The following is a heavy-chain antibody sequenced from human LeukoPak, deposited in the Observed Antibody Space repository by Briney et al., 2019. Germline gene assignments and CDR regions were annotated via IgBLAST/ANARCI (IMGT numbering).Heavy chain of an antibody. CDR3: ARDPTVVTLDY. CDR2: ISSSSSYI. D-gene: IGHD4-23*01. Sequence: GGSLRLSCAVSGFTFSSDWMTWVRQAPGKGLEWVSSISSSSSYIYYADSVKGRFTISRDNAKNSLYLQMNSLRAEDTAVYYCARDPTVVTLDYWGQGALVTVSS. J-gene: IGHJ4*02. CDR1: GFTFSSDW. V-gene: IGHV3-21*01.